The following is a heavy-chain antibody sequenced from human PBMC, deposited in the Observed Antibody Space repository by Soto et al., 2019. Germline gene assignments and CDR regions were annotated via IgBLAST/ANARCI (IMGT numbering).Heavy chain of an antibody. CDR3: ARDAQPKGVAADGASDY. J-gene: IGHJ4*02. Sequence: QVQLVQSGPEVKNPGASVKVSCKASGYTFKNYGIKWVRQALGQGLEWVGWITTYNGNRYSAEKFQGRVTMTTDTSPSTTYMELKSLTSDDTGVYYCARDAQPKGVAADGASDYWGQGTLVTVSS. V-gene: IGHV1-18*01. CDR1: GYTFKNYG. CDR2: ITTYNGNR. D-gene: IGHD6-19*01.